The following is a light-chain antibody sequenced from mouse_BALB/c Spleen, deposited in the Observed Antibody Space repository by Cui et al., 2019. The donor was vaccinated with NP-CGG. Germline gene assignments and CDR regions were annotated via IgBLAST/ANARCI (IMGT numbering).Light chain of an antibody. CDR1: TGAVTTSNY. V-gene: IGLV1*01. CDR3: ALWYSNHWV. CDR2: GTN. Sequence: QAAVTQESALTTSPGETVTLTCRSSTGAVTTSNYANWVQEKPDHLFTGLIGGTNNRAPGVPARFSGSLIGDKAALTITGAQTEDEAIYFCALWYSNHWVFGGGPKLTVL. J-gene: IGLJ1*01.